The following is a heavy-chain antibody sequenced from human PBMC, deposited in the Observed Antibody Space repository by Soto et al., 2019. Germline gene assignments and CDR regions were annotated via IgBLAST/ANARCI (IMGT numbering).Heavy chain of an antibody. J-gene: IGHJ4*02. CDR1: GFTFSSYS. D-gene: IGHD5-18*01. CDR3: ARDSGYSYGPLDY. V-gene: IGHV3-48*01. Sequence: EVQLVESGGGVVQPGGSLRLSCAASGFTFSSYSMNWVRQAPGKGLEWVSYISSSSSTIYYADSVKGRFTISRDNAKNTLYLQMNSLRAEDTAVYYCARDSGYSYGPLDYWGQGTLVTVSS. CDR2: ISSSSSTI.